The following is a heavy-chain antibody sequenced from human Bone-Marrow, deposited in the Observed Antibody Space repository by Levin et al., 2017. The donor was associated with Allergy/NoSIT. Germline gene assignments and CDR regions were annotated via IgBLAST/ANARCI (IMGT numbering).Heavy chain of an antibody. CDR1: GFTFSSYS. D-gene: IGHD2-15*01. V-gene: IGHV3-48*01. CDR2: ISSSSSTI. J-gene: IGHJ5*02. Sequence: GGSLRLSCAASGFTFSSYSMNWVRQAPGKGLEWVSYISSSSSTIYYADSVKGRFTISRDNAKNSLYLQMNSLRAEDTAVYYCARAGVVVAATGCWFDPWGQGTLVTVSS. CDR3: ARAGVVVAATGCWFDP.